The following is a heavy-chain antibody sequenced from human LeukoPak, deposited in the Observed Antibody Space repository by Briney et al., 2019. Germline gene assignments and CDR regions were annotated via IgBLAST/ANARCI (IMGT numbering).Heavy chain of an antibody. Sequence: PGGSLRLSCAASGFIFSRYAMSWVRQAPRKGLEWVSVITDSGGTTYYADSVKGRFTISRDNSKNTLHLEMNSLRAEDTAVYYCAKGYSSGWDLAFDIRGQGTMVTVSS. CDR1: GFIFSRYA. CDR2: ITDSGGTT. V-gene: IGHV3-23*01. J-gene: IGHJ3*02. D-gene: IGHD6-19*01. CDR3: AKGYSSGWDLAFDI.